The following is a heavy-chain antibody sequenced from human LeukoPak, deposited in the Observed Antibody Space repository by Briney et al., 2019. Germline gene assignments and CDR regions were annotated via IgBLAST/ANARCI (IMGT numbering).Heavy chain of an antibody. CDR3: SRYGFVGADFDY. V-gene: IGHV3-49*04. J-gene: IGHJ4*02. CDR2: IRSKPYGGTA. CDR1: GFTFGNYA. D-gene: IGHD1-26*01. Sequence: GRSLRLSCTASGFTFGNYAVTWVRQAPGKGLEWVGFIRSKPYGGTAEYAASVQGRFTISRDDSKAIAYLEMNSLKTEGTAVYYCSRYGFVGADFDYWGRGTLVTVSS.